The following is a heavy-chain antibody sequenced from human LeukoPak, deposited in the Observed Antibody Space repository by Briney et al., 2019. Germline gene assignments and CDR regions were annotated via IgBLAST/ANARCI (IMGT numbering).Heavy chain of an antibody. J-gene: IGHJ2*01. CDR2: ISWNSGNI. Sequence: TGRSLRLSCSASGFTFDDYAMHWVRQAPGKGLEWVSGISWNSGNITYGDSGKGRFTISRDNAKNSLYLQMNSLRTEDTALYYCAKGGAAADNYWYFDLWGRGTLVTVSS. CDR3: AKGGAAADNYWYFDL. D-gene: IGHD6-13*01. CDR1: GFTFDDYA. V-gene: IGHV3-9*01.